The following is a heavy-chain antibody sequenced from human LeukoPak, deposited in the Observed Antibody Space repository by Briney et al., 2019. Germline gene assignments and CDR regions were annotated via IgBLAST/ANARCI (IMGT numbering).Heavy chain of an antibody. CDR2: MNPNSGNT. J-gene: IGHJ4*02. D-gene: IGHD3-22*01. Sequence: ASVKVSCKASGYTFTSYDINWARQATGQGLEWMGWMNPNSGNTGYAQKFQGRVTMTRNTSISTAYMELSSLRSEDTAVYYCARGGRGYYYDSSGYYFGYWGQGTLVTVSS. CDR1: GYTFTSYD. CDR3: ARGGRGYYYDSSGYYFGY. V-gene: IGHV1-8*01.